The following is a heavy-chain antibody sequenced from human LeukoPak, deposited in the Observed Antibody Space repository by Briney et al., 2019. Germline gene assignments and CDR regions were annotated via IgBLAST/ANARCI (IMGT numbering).Heavy chain of an antibody. CDR3: ARPGFGVGETYKFYGMDV. J-gene: IGHJ6*02. CDR2: ISFDGTKN. Sequence: PGGSLRLSCAASGFAFSTYAMHWVRQAPGKGLQWVAGISFDGTKNSYTDSVKGRFTISRDNSKNPLYMQMNSLRAEDTAVYYCARPGFGVGETYKFYGMDVWGQGTTVTVSS. V-gene: IGHV3-30*04. CDR1: GFAFSTYA. D-gene: IGHD3-10*01.